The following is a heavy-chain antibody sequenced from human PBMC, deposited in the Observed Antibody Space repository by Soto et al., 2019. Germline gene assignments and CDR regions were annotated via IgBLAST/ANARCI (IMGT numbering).Heavy chain of an antibody. CDR1: GGSFSGYY. D-gene: IGHD6-19*01. V-gene: IGHV4-34*01. CDR3: ARAAPRRYSSGWYQNAFDI. CDR2: INHSGST. J-gene: IGHJ3*02. Sequence: QVQLQQWGAGLLKPSETLSLTCAVYGGSFSGYYWSWIRQPPGKGLEWIGEINHSGSTNYNPSLKSRVTISVDTSKNQFSLKLSSVTAADTAVYYCARAAPRRYSSGWYQNAFDIWGQGTMVTVSS.